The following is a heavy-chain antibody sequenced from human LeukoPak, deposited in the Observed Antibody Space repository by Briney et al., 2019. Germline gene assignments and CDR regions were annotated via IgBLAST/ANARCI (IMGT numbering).Heavy chain of an antibody. Sequence: PSETLSLTCTVSGGSISSYYWSWIRQPPGKGLEWIGYIYTSGSTNYNPSLKSRVTISVDTSKNQFSLKPSSVTAADTAVYYCARRIPTEPYFDYWGQGTLVTVSS. CDR2: IYTSGST. CDR3: ARRIPTEPYFDY. V-gene: IGHV4-4*09. J-gene: IGHJ4*02. CDR1: GGSISSYY.